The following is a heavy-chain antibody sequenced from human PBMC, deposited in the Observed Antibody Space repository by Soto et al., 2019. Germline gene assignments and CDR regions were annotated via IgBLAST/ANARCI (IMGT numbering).Heavy chain of an antibody. D-gene: IGHD6-19*01. CDR3: ASLSAAWSDP. Sequence: QVQLQESGPGLVKPSETLSLTCTVSGGSVSSGSYYWGWIRQPPGKGLEWIGYIYHSGTTNYNPSLKRRVTISVATSKTQFSLSLTSVTATDTAVYYSASLSAAWSDPWGQETLVTVAS. CDR1: GGSVSSGSYY. V-gene: IGHV4-61*01. CDR2: IYHSGTT. J-gene: IGHJ5*02.